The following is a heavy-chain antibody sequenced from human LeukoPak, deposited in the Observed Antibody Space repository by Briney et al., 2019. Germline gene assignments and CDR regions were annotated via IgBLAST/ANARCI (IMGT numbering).Heavy chain of an antibody. D-gene: IGHD3-22*01. CDR3: AKEIHYDSSGYSEYYFDY. V-gene: IGHV3-23*01. CDR2: ISGSGGST. J-gene: IGHJ4*02. CDR1: GFTFSSYA. Sequence: PGGSLRLSCAASGFTFSSYAMSWVRQAPGKGLEWVSAISGSGGSTYYADSVKGRFTISRDNSKNTLYLQMNSLRAEDTAVYYCAKEIHYDSSGYSEYYFDYWGQGTLVTVSS.